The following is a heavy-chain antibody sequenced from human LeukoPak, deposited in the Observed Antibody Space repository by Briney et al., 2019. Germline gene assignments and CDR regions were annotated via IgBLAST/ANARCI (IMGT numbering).Heavy chain of an antibody. CDR3: ARVVLNDFWSYYYMDV. V-gene: IGHV1-69*05. CDR2: IIPIFGTA. J-gene: IGHJ6*03. CDR1: GGTFSSYA. Sequence: SVKVSCKASGGTFSSYAISWVRQAPGQGLEWMGGIIPIFGTANYAQKFQGRVTITTNESTSTAYMELSSLRSEDTAVYYCARVVLNDFWSYYYMDVWGKGTTVTVSS. D-gene: IGHD3-3*01.